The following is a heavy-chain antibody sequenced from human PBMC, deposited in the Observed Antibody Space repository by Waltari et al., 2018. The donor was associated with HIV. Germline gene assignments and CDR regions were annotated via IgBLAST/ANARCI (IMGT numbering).Heavy chain of an antibody. CDR3: AKELRSGYSYYYYGMDV. D-gene: IGHD2-15*01. CDR1: GFSFSTSG. V-gene: IGHV3-30*02. Sequence: QGQLVESGGGVVQPGGSLRLSWAASGFSFSTSGMHWVRQAPGKGLEWVTFIRYDGNTKYYADSVKGRFTISRDNSKNTLYLQMSSLRAEDTAVYYCAKELRSGYSYYYYGMDVWGQGTTVTVSS. CDR2: IRYDGNTK. J-gene: IGHJ6*02.